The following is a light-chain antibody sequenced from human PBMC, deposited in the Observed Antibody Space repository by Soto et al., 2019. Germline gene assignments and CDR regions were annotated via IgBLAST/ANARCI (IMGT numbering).Light chain of an antibody. CDR3: SSYTSSSTLWV. V-gene: IGLV2-14*01. Sequence: QSALTQPASVSGSPGQSITISCTGTSSDVGGYNYVSWYQQHPGKAPKLMIYDVSNRPSGVSNRCSGSKSGNTASLTISGLQAEDEADYYCSSYTSSSTLWVFSGGTKLTVL. J-gene: IGLJ3*02. CDR1: SSDVGGYNY. CDR2: DVS.